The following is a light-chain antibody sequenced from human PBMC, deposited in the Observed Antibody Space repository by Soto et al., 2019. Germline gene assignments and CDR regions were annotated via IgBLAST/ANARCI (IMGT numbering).Light chain of an antibody. Sequence: EIVLTQSPATLSLSPGETATLSCRASQSVRSSFLAWYQQKPGPAPRLLIYVAASRATGIPDRFSGSGSGTDFSLTISRLEPEDFAVYYCQQYGSSPRTFGQGTKVEIK. J-gene: IGKJ1*01. CDR2: VAA. CDR3: QQYGSSPRT. CDR1: QSVRSSF. V-gene: IGKV3-20*01.